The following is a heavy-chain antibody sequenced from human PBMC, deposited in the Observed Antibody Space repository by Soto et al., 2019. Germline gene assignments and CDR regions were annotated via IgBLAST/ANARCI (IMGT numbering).Heavy chain of an antibody. D-gene: IGHD2-15*01. J-gene: IGHJ5*02. V-gene: IGHV4-34*01. Sequence: PSETLSLTCAVYGGSFSGYYCSWIRQPPGKGLEWIGEINHSGSTNYNPSLKSRVTISVDTSKNQFSLKLSSVTAADTAVYYCARARAAGLYCSGGSCFSRFDPWGQGTLVTVS. CDR1: GGSFSGYY. CDR2: INHSGST. CDR3: ARARAAGLYCSGGSCFSRFDP.